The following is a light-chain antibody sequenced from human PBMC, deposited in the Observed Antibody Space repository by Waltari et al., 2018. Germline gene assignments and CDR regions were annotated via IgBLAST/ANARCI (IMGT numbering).Light chain of an antibody. CDR1: QSISAW. Sequence: DIQMTQSPSSLSASVGDRVTIPCRASQSISAWLAWYHQKPVKAPNLLIYKASSLESGVPSRFSGSGYGTEFTLTITSLQPDDFATYYCQHYESYSQTFGQGTKVEIK. J-gene: IGKJ1*01. V-gene: IGKV1-5*03. CDR3: QHYESYSQT. CDR2: KAS.